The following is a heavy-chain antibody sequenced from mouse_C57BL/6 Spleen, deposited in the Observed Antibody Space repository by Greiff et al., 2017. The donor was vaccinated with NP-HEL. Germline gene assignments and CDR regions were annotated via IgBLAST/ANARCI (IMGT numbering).Heavy chain of an antibody. CDR2: IHPNSGST. J-gene: IGHJ2*01. CDR3: RALFITTVVADY. Sequence: QVQLQQPGAELVKPGASVKLSCKASGYTFTSYWMHWVKQRPGQGLEWIGMIHPNSGSTNYNEKFKSKATLTVDKSSSTAYMQLSSLTSEDSAVYYCRALFITTVVADYWGQGTTRTVAS. CDR1: GYTFTSYW. D-gene: IGHD1-1*01. V-gene: IGHV1-64*01.